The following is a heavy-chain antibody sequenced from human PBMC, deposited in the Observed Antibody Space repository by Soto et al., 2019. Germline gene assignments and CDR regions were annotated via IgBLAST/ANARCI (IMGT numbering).Heavy chain of an antibody. J-gene: IGHJ5*02. CDR1: GGSISSYY. V-gene: IGHV4-59*01. D-gene: IGHD3-22*01. CDR3: ARLYDSSGYFSWFDP. CDR2: IYYSGST. Sequence: SETLSLTCTVSGGSISSYYWSWIRQPPGKGLEWIGYIYYSGSTNYNPSLKSRVTISVDTSKNQFSLKLSSVTAADTAVYYCARLYDSSGYFSWFDPWGQGTLVTVPQ.